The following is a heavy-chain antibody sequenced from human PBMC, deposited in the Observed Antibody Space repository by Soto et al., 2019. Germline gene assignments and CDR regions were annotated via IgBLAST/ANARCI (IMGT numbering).Heavy chain of an antibody. D-gene: IGHD3-3*01. CDR1: GFTFSSYA. CDR3: AKDHTYYDFWSGYYPSFP. V-gene: IGHV3-23*01. CDR2: ISGSGGST. Sequence: LRLPCAASGFTFSSYAMSWVRQAPGKGLGWVSAISGSGGSTYYADSVKGRFTISRDNSKNTLYLQMNSLRAEDTAVYYCAKDHTYYDFWSGYYPSFPWGQGTLVTVSS. J-gene: IGHJ5*02.